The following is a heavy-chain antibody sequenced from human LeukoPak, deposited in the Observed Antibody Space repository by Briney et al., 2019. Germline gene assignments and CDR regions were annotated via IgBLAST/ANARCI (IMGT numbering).Heavy chain of an antibody. CDR1: GGSINSNNW. D-gene: IGHD3-10*01. J-gene: IGHJ4*02. Sequence: SETLSLTCAVSGGSINSNNWWSWVRQPPGKGLEWIGEIYHSGSTNYNPSLKSRVTISVDKSKKQFFLKLSSVTAADTAVYYCARFRVGFGELLWGQGTLVTVSS. V-gene: IGHV4-4*02. CDR2: IYHSGST. CDR3: ARFRVGFGELL.